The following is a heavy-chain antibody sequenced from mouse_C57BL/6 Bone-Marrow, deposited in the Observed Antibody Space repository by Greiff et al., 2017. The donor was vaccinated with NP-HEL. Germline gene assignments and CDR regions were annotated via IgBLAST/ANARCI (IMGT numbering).Heavy chain of an antibody. CDR1: GFTFSSYA. D-gene: IGHD6-1*01. J-gene: IGHJ2*01. CDR2: ISDGGSYT. V-gene: IGHV5-4*01. CDR3: ARENQPSFDY. Sequence: EVKVVESGGGLVKPGGSLKLSCAASGFTFSSYAMSWVRQTPEKRLEWVATISDGGSYTYYPDNVKGRFTISRDNAKNNLYLQMSHLKSEDTAMYYCARENQPSFDYWGQGTTLTVSS.